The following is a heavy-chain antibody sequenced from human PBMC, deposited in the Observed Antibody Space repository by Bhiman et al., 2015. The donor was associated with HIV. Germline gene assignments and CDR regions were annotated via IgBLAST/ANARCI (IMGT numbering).Heavy chain of an antibody. J-gene: IGHJ4*02. CDR2: ISGSGDNT. D-gene: IGHD5-12*01. CDR3: VKEQWLL. V-gene: IGHV3-23*01. CDR1: GFTFSNYA. Sequence: DVQLLESGGGLVQPGGSLRLSCAASGFTFSNYAMSWVRQAPGKGLEWVSAISGSGDNTYYADSVKGRLTISRDNSKNTLYLQVNSLRAEDTAVYYCVKEQWLLWGQGTLVTVSS.